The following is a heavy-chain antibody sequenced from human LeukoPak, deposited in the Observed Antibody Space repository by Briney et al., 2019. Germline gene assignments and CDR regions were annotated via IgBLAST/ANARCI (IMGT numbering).Heavy chain of an antibody. V-gene: IGHV6-1*01. D-gene: IGHD6-13*01. CDR3: ARKYSSSWYDALDI. CDR1: GDTVSSNSAA. CDR2: TYYRSKWYC. Sequence: SQTLSLTCAISGDTVSSNSAAWNWIRQSPSRGLEWLGRTYYRSKWYCDYAISVKSRITLNPDTSKNQFSLQLDSVTPDDTAVYYCARKYSSSWYDALDIWGQGTMVTVSS. J-gene: IGHJ3*02.